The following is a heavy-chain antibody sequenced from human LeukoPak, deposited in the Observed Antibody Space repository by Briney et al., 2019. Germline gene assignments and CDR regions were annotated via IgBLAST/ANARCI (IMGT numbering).Heavy chain of an antibody. CDR1: GGSISSGSYY. CDR2: IYTSGST. D-gene: IGHD3-22*01. V-gene: IGHV4-61*02. CDR3: ARDRSYDSSGYHHDAFDI. J-gene: IGHJ3*02. Sequence: SQTLSLTCTVSGGSISSGSYYWSWIRQPAGKGLEWIGRIYTSGSTNYNPSLKSRVTISVDTSKNQFSLKLSSVTAADTAVYYCARDRSYDSSGYHHDAFDIWGQGTMVTVSS.